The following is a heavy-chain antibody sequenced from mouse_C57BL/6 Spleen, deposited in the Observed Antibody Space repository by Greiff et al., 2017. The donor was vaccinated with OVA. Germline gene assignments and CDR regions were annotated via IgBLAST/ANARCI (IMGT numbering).Heavy chain of an antibody. CDR1: GYTFTDYN. Sequence: SGPELVKPGASVKIPCKASGYTFTDYNMDWVKQSHGKSLEWIGDINTNNGGTIYNQKFKGKATLTVDKSSSTAYMELRSLTSKDTAVYYCARSTEDSSGFYYAMDYWGQGTSVTVSS. CDR3: ARSTEDSSGFYYAMDY. D-gene: IGHD3-2*02. CDR2: INTNNGGT. J-gene: IGHJ4*01. V-gene: IGHV1-18*01.